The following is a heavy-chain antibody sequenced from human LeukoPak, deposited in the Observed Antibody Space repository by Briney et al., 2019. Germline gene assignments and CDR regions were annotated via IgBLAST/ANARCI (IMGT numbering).Heavy chain of an antibody. CDR3: AKDRRAGSYDY. Sequence: GGSLRLSCAASGFTFSNYAMRWVRQAPGKGLEWVSAISGSGGSTYYADSVKGRFTISRDNSKNTLYLQMNSLRAEDTAVYYCAKDRRAGSYDYWGQGTLVTVSS. J-gene: IGHJ4*02. CDR1: GFTFSNYA. D-gene: IGHD3-10*01. V-gene: IGHV3-23*01. CDR2: ISGSGGST.